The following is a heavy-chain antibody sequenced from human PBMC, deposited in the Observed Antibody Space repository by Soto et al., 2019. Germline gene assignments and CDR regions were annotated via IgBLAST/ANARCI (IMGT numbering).Heavy chain of an antibody. V-gene: IGHV1-2*04. D-gene: IGHD6-13*01. CDR1: GYTFTGYY. J-gene: IGHJ4*02. CDR2: INPNSGGT. CDR3: ARGIAAAGTRFDY. Sequence: ASVKVSCKASGYTFTGYYMHWVRQAPGQGLEWMGWINPNSGGTNYAQKFQGWVTMTRDTSISTAYMELSRLRSDDTAVYYCARGIAAAGTRFDYWGQGTLVTVSS.